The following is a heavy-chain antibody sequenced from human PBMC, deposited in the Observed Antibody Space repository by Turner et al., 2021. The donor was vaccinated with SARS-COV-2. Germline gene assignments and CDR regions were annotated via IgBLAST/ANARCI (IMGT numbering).Heavy chain of an antibody. J-gene: IGHJ6*02. CDR3: ARDLKPGGADV. CDR2: FMWDGKKR. V-gene: IGHV3-9*01. CDR1: GFSFKDHA. D-gene: IGHD4-17*01. Sequence: EVQLVESGGGLVQPGRSLRLSCADSGFSFKDHAMHWVRQAPGKGLEWVSGFMWDGKKRGYADSVTGRFTISRDNGKKSLYLEMNSLRAEDTALYFCARDLKPGGADVWGQGTMVTVSS.